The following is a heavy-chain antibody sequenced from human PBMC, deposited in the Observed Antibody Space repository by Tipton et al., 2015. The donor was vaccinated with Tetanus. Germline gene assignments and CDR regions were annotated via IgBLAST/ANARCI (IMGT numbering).Heavy chain of an antibody. CDR2: SWYDGTDK. CDR3: AREADCSGGSCFSGDFDP. Sequence: SLRLSCAASGFIFSSYGIHWVRQAPGKGLEWVAVSWYDGTDKYYADSVKGRFTISRDNSKNTLYLKMNSLRAEDTAVYYCAREADCSGGSCFSGDFDPWGQGTQVTVSS. J-gene: IGHJ5*02. V-gene: IGHV3-33*01. CDR1: GFIFSSYG. D-gene: IGHD2-15*01.